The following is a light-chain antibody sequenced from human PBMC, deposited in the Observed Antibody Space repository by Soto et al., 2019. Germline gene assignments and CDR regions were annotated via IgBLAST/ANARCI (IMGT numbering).Light chain of an antibody. V-gene: IGLV2-14*01. J-gene: IGLJ1*01. Sequence: QSALTQPASVSGSPGQSITISCTGTSSDVGGYNYVSWYQQHPGKAPKLMIYAVSNRPSGVSTRFSGSKSGNTASLTISGAPAEDGGEYHCSSYTTSSTLLYVFGTGTKLTVL. CDR1: SSDVGGYNY. CDR2: AVS. CDR3: SSYTTSSTLLYV.